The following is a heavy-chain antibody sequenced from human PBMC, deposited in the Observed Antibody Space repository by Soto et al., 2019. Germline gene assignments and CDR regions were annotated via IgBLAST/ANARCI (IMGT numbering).Heavy chain of an antibody. CDR3: ARNHVNTKSENWFDT. CDR1: GYTFFTYD. J-gene: IGHJ5*02. CDR2: ISTYSGDT. D-gene: IGHD3-16*01. Sequence: ASVKVSCKASGYTFFTYDISWVRQAPGQGPEWMGWISTYSGDTKYAQKFQGRVTMTTDTSTTTAYLELRSLRSDDTAVYYCARNHVNTKSENWFDTWGQGTLVTVSS. V-gene: IGHV1-18*01.